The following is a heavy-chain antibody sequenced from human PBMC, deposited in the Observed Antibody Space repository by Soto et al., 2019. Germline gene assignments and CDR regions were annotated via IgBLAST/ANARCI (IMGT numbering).Heavy chain of an antibody. J-gene: IGHJ4*02. V-gene: IGHV3-30-3*01. D-gene: IGHD2-2*01. CDR2: ISYDGSNK. CDR3: GRCSSTSCHLGADY. Sequence: GGSLRLSCAASGFTFKESAMNWVRQAPGKGLEWVALISYDGSNKYYADSVKGRFTISRDNSKNTLYLQMNSLRTEDTAVYYCGRCSSTSCHLGADYWGQGTLVTVSS. CDR1: GFTFKESA.